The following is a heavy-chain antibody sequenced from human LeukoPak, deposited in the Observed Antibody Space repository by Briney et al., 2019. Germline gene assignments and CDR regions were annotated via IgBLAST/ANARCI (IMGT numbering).Heavy chain of an antibody. J-gene: IGHJ4*02. V-gene: IGHV3-30-3*01. CDR1: GFTFSSYA. Sequence: GGSLRLSCAASGFTFSSYAMHWVRQAPGKGLEWVAVISYDGSNKYYADPVKGRFTISRDSSKNTLYLQMNSLRAEDTAVYYCARDPLTFGGVIVTVYFDYWGQGTLVTVSS. D-gene: IGHD3-16*02. CDR2: ISYDGSNK. CDR3: ARDPLTFGGVIVTVYFDY.